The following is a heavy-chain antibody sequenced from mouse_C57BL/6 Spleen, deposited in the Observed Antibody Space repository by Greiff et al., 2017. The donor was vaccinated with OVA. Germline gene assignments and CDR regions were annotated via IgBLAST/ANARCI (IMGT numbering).Heavy chain of an antibody. CDR3: TNYDYGDAYAMDD. Sequence: QVQLQQSGAELVRPGASVTLSCKASGYTFTDYEMHWVKQTPVHGLEWIGAIDPETGGTAYNQKFKGKAILTADKSSSTAYMELRSLTSEASAVYYCTNYDYGDAYAMDDWGQGTSVTVSS. J-gene: IGHJ4*01. CDR2: IDPETGGT. D-gene: IGHD2-4*01. V-gene: IGHV1-15*01. CDR1: GYTFTDYE.